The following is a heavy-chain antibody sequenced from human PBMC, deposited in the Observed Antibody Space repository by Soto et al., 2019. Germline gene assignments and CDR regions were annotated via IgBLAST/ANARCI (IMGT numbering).Heavy chain of an antibody. D-gene: IGHD1-26*01. Sequence: QVQLVQSGGEVKKPGASVRVSCKASGYPFTTYGMSWVRQAPGQGLEWMGWMSAYTGDTRYAQKFQGRVTMTRDISTTTAYMELGSLGSDDTAVYYCTREVENFRGIISFGYWGQGSLVTVSS. CDR3: TREVENFRGIISFGY. CDR2: MSAYTGDT. V-gene: IGHV1-18*04. CDR1: GYPFTTYG. J-gene: IGHJ4*02.